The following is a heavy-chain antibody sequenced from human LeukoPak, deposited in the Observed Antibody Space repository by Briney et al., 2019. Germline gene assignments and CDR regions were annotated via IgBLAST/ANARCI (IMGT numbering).Heavy chain of an antibody. Sequence: PGGSLRLSCAASGFTFSSYGMHWVRQAPGKGLEWVAVISYDGSNKYYADSVKGRFTISRDNSKNTLYLQMNSLRAEDTAVYYCAKDGGGAAAGSFDYWGQGTLVTVSS. V-gene: IGHV3-30*18. CDR1: GFTFSSYG. D-gene: IGHD6-13*01. J-gene: IGHJ4*02. CDR3: AKDGGGAAAGSFDY. CDR2: ISYDGSNK.